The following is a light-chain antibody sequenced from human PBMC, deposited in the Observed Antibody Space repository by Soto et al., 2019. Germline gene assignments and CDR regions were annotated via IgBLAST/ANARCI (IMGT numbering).Light chain of an antibody. CDR3: QQYGNSPT. Sequence: EMVLTQSPGTLYLSPGDGATLSCRASQSVSSGYLAWYQQKPGQAPRLLIYGASRRATGIPDRFSGSGSGTDFNFSISRLEPEDFAVYCCQQYGNSPTFGQGTKVQIK. V-gene: IGKV3-20*01. CDR2: GAS. CDR1: QSVSSGY. J-gene: IGKJ1*01.